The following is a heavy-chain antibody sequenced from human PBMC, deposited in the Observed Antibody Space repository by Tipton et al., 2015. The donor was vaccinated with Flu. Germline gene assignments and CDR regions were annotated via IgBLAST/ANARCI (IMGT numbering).Heavy chain of an antibody. CDR3: ALGVWFDP. CDR1: GGSFSGYY. CDR2: INHSGST. J-gene: IGHJ5*02. V-gene: IGHV4-34*01. Sequence: TLSPTCAVYGGSFSGYYWSWIRQPPGKGLEWIGEINHSGSTNYNPSLKSRVTISVDTSKNQFSLKLSSVTAADTAVYYCALGVWFDPWGQGTLVTVSS.